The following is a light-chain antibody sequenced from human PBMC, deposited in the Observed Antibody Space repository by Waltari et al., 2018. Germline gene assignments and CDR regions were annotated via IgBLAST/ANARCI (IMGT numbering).Light chain of an antibody. CDR2: GKN. V-gene: IGLV3-19*01. CDR1: SLRSYY. Sequence: SSELTQDPAVSVALGQTVRITCQGDSLRSYYASWYQQKPGQAPVLVIYGKNNRPSGIPDRFRGSNFGNTASLTLTGAQAETEADHYRNPRDRSGNSGVFGGGTKLTVL. J-gene: IGLJ2*01. CDR3: NPRDRSGNSGV.